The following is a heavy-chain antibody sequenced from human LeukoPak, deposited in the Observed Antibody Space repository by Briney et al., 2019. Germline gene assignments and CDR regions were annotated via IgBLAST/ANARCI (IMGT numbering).Heavy chain of an antibody. CDR1: GFTFSSYW. CDR3: AKDQTTEFVYFDY. D-gene: IGHD4-17*01. CDR2: INDDGRST. J-gene: IGHJ4*02. Sequence: GGSLRLSCAASGFTFSSYWMHWVRQAPGKGLVGVSRINDDGRSTNYADSVKGRFTISRNNSKNTLYLQMNSLRAEDTAVYYCAKDQTTEFVYFDYWGQGTLVTVSS. V-gene: IGHV3-74*01.